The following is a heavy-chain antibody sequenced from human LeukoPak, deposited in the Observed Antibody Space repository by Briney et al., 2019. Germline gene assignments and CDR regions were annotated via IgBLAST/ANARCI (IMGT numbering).Heavy chain of an antibody. D-gene: IGHD3-22*01. CDR1: GFTFDDYG. CDR3: AGGYDSSGYYYHAFDS. Sequence: GGSLRLSCAASGFTFDDYGMNWVRQAPGKGLEWVSGINWNGGSTGYADSVKGRFTISRDNAKNSLYLQMNSLRAEDTALYYCAGGYDSSGYYYHAFDSWGQGTMVTVSS. V-gene: IGHV3-20*04. J-gene: IGHJ3*02. CDR2: INWNGGST.